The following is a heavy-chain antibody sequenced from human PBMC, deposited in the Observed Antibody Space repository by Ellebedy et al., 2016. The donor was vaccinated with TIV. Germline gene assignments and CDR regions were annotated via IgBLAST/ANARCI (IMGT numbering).Heavy chain of an antibody. J-gene: IGHJ4*02. V-gene: IGHV1-69*13. CDR2: IISIFGTT. Sequence: ASLKVSCXASSGTFSSFAISWVRQAPGQGLEWMGGIISIFGTTNYAQKFQGRVTITADESTTIAYMELSSLRSEDTAVYYCARVDPYCSSISCYENYFDFWGQGTLVTVSS. D-gene: IGHD2-2*01. CDR1: SGTFSSFA. CDR3: ARVDPYCSSISCYENYFDF.